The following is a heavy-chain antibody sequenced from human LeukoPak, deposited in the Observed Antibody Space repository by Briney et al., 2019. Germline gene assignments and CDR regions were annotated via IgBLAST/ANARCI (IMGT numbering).Heavy chain of an antibody. CDR2: IYYSVNT. V-gene: IGHV4-59*01. D-gene: IGHD3-22*01. J-gene: IGHJ3*02. Sequence: WETLSLTCSVSGDSISNSFWNWIRQPPGKGLAWIGYIYYSVNTNYNPSLKSRVTLSKDRSRSQFSLKLSSVSAADTAVYYCAREPYYSDRTHGYAFDMWGQGTMVTVSS. CDR3: AREPYYSDRTHGYAFDM. CDR1: GDSISNSF.